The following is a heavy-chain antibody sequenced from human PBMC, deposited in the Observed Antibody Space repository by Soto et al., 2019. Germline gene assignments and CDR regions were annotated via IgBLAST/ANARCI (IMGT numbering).Heavy chain of an antibody. Sequence: GASVKVSCKASGGTFSSYAISWVRQAPGQGLEWMGGIIPIFGTANYAQKFQGRVTITADESTSTAYMELSSLRSEDTAVYYCARELWFGELSYGMDVWGQGTTVTVSS. CDR3: ARELWFGELSYGMDV. V-gene: IGHV1-69*13. D-gene: IGHD3-10*01. CDR1: GGTFSSYA. CDR2: IIPIFGTA. J-gene: IGHJ6*02.